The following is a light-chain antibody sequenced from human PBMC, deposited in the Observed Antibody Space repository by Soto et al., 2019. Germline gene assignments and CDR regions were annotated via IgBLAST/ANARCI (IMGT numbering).Light chain of an antibody. V-gene: IGKV1-27*01. CDR2: AAS. CDR3: QKYNSALSIT. J-gene: IGKJ5*01. CDR1: QGISNY. Sequence: DIQMTQSPSSLSASVGDRVTITCRASQGISNYLAWYQQKPGKVPKLLIYAASTLQSGVPSRFSGSGSGTDFTLTISSLQPEDVATYYCQKYNSALSITFGQGTRLENK.